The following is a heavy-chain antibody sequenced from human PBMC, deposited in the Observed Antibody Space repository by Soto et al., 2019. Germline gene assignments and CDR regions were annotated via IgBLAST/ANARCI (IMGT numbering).Heavy chain of an antibody. CDR2: IGPNDSQT. CDR3: ARHAGNSWKGDYFDY. J-gene: IGHJ4*02. V-gene: IGHV5-51*01. Sequence: PGESLKISCQASGYSFSSSWIGWVRQMPGKGLEWMGIIGPNDSQTIYSPSFQGQVTISADKSIDTAYLQWSSLKTSDTAMYYCARHAGNSWKGDYFDYWGQGALVTVSS. D-gene: IGHD6-13*01. CDR1: GYSFSSSW.